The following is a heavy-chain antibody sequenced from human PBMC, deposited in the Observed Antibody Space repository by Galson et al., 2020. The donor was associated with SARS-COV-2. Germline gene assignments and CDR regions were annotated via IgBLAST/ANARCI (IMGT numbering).Heavy chain of an antibody. J-gene: IGHJ6*02. Sequence: GESLKISCVVSGFTFKKYWMSWVRQAPGKGLEWAANIKHDGSETHYVDSVKGRFTISRDNAENSLFLQMSSLRAEDTALYYCAREDPRGDVWGRGTMVAVSS. D-gene: IGHD3-10*01. CDR1: GFTFKKYW. CDR2: IKHDGSET. CDR3: AREDPRGDV. V-gene: IGHV3-7*01.